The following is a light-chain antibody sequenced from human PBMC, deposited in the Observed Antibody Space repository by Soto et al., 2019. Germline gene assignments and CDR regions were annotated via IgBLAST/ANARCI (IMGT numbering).Light chain of an antibody. J-gene: IGLJ2*01. CDR1: GSDAGGYNY. V-gene: IGLV2-14*01. CDR3: SSYTSSTTLGVL. CDR2: EVS. Sequence: QSVLTQPASVSGSPGQSITISCTGTGSDAGGYNYVSWYRQHPGKAPKLMIYEVSNRPSGVSNRFSGSKSGNTASLTISGLQAEDEAAYYCSSYTSSTTLGVLFGGGTKLTVL.